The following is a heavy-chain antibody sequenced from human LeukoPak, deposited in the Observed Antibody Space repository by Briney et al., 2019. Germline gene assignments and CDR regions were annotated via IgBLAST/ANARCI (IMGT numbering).Heavy chain of an antibody. CDR3: ARDLSGGGLDY. CDR2: ISSNGGST. V-gene: IGHV3-64*01. CDR1: GFTFSVSV. D-gene: IGHD3-10*01. J-gene: IGHJ4*02. Sequence: GGSLRLSCAASGFTFSVSVMHWVRQAPGKGLEYVSVISSNGGSTSYANSVKGRFTISRDNSKNTLYLQMGSLRAEDMAVYYCARDLSGGGLDYWGQGTLVTVSS.